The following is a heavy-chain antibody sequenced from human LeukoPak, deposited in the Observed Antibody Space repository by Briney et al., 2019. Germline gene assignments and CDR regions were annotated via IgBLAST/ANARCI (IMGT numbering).Heavy chain of an antibody. CDR3: ARDSYGLDY. CDR2: ITYDGSNK. Sequence: GGSLRLSCTASGFTFSNYAMLPVRQAPGKGLEWVAFITYDGSNKYYADSVKGRFTISRDNSKNTLYLQMNSLRAEDTAVYYCARDSYGLDYWGQGTLVTVSS. D-gene: IGHD5-18*01. V-gene: IGHV3-30*04. J-gene: IGHJ4*02. CDR1: GFTFSNYA.